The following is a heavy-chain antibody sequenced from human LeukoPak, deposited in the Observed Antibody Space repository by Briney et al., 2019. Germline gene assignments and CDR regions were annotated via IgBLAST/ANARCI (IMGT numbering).Heavy chain of an antibody. CDR2: LYHSDSA. Sequence: KTSETLSLTCPVYGYSISNGYYWVWIRPPAGRGLEWIGSLYHSDSAYYNTSLRSRVSMSVDTSKNQFSLTLSFVTAADTAVYYCARQHDSYYYYYIDVWGSGTTVTVSS. CDR1: GYSISNGYY. V-gene: IGHV4-38-2*01. CDR3: ARQHDSYYYYYIDV. J-gene: IGHJ6*03.